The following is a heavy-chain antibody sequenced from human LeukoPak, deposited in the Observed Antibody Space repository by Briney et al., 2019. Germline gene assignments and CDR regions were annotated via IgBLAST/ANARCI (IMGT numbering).Heavy chain of an antibody. CDR2: INPNSGGT. Sequence: ASVKVSCKASGNTFTGYYMHWVRQAPGQGLEWMGWINPNSGGTSYAQKFQGRVTMTSDTSISTAYMELNRLRSDDTAVYYCARPPGRDGYNRYDYWGQGTLVTVSS. J-gene: IGHJ4*02. CDR3: ARPPGRDGYNRYDY. D-gene: IGHD5-24*01. V-gene: IGHV1-2*02. CDR1: GNTFTGYY.